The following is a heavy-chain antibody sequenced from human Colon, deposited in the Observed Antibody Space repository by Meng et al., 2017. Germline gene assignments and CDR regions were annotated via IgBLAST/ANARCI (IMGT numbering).Heavy chain of an antibody. CDR2: FVVGSGNT. D-gene: IGHD3-22*01. J-gene: IGHJ4*02. V-gene: IGHV1-58*01. Sequence: SVKVSCKASGFTFTSSAVLWVRQARGQRLEWIGWFVVGSGNTNYAQKFQERVTITRDMSTSTAYMELSSLRSEDTDVYYCAAAASVVTEYYFDYWGQGTLVTVSS. CDR3: AAAASVVTEYYFDY. CDR1: GFTFTSSA.